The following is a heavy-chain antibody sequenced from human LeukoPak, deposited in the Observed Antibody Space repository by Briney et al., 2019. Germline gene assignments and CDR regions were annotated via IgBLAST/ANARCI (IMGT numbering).Heavy chain of an antibody. CDR2: IYYSGST. V-gene: IGHV4-39*07. J-gene: IGHJ4*02. CDR1: GGSISSSSYY. CDR3: ARGNAEMGTALDY. Sequence: SETLSLTCTVSGGSISSSSYYWGWIRQPPGKGLEWIGSIYYSGSTYYNPSLKSRVTISVDTSKNQFSLKLSSVTAADTAVYYCARGNAEMGTALDYWGQGTLVTVSS. D-gene: IGHD5-24*01.